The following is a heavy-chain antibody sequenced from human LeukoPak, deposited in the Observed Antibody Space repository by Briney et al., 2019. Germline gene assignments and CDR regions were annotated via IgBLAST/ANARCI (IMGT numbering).Heavy chain of an antibody. Sequence: GGSLRLSCSASGFTFSAYSMHWVRQAPGKGLEYVSAISTNGDSTYYADSVKGRFTISRDNSKTKLYLQMSSLRAEDAAVYYCVGYSYGFSTNDYWGQGTLVTVSS. CDR3: VGYSYGFSTNDY. CDR1: GFTFSAYS. D-gene: IGHD5-18*01. V-gene: IGHV3-64D*06. CDR2: ISTNGDST. J-gene: IGHJ4*02.